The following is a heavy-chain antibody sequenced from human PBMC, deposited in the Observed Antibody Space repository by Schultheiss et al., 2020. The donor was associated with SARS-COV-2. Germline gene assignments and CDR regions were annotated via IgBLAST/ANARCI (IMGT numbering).Heavy chain of an antibody. V-gene: IGHV3-23*01. Sequence: GGSLRLSCAASGFTFSSYAMSWIRRAPGMGLEWVSAISGSGGSTYYADSVKGRFTISRDNSKNTLYLQMNSLRAEDTAVYYCARLSGPDAFDIWGQGTMVTVSS. CDR2: ISGSGGST. J-gene: IGHJ3*02. D-gene: IGHD6-25*01. CDR3: ARLSGPDAFDI. CDR1: GFTFSSYA.